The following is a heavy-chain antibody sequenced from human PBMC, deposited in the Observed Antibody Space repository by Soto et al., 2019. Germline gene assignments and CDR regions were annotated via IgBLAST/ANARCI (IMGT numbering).Heavy chain of an antibody. Sequence: GGSLRLSCASSGFTFSTYTMNWVRQAPGKGLEWVSSINGRGNYIYYAESVKGRFTISRDNAKNSLYLQMDRLRAEDTALYYCVREDGKVGTNSAFDYWGQGTLVTVSS. CDR2: INGRGNYI. D-gene: IGHD1-26*01. CDR3: VREDGKVGTNSAFDY. V-gene: IGHV3-21*01. J-gene: IGHJ4*02. CDR1: GFTFSTYT.